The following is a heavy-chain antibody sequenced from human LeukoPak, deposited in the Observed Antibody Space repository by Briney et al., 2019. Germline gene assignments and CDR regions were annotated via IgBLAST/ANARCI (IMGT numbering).Heavy chain of an antibody. CDR1: GGSISSYY. J-gene: IGHJ3*02. CDR2: IYTSGST. Sequence: NPSETLSLTCTVSGGSISSYYWSWIRQPAGKGLEWIGRIYTSGSTNYNPSLKSRVTMSVDTSKNQFSLKLSSVTAADTAVYYCARDSMITFGGSYRQDAFDIWGQGTMVTVSS. CDR3: ARDSMITFGGSYRQDAFDI. D-gene: IGHD3-16*02. V-gene: IGHV4-4*07.